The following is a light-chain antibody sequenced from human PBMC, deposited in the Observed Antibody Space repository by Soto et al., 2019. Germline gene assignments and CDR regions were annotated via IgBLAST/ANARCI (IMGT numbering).Light chain of an antibody. V-gene: IGLV1-40*01. Sequence: QSVLTQPPSVSGAPGQRVTISCTGSSSNIGACYDVHWYQQLPGTAPKLLIYGNSNRPSGVPDRFSGSKSGTSASLAIPGLQAEDEADYYCQSYDSSLSGYVFGTGTKLTVL. CDR1: SSNIGACYD. CDR3: QSYDSSLSGYV. CDR2: GNS. J-gene: IGLJ1*01.